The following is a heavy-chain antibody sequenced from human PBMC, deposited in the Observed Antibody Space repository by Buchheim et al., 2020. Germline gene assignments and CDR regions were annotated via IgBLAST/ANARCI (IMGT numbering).Heavy chain of an antibody. D-gene: IGHD4-17*01. Sequence: QVQLVESGGGVVQPGRSLRLSCAASGFTFSSYAMHWVRQAPGKGLEWVAVISYDGSNKYYADSVKGRFTISRDNSKNTLYLQMNSLRAEDTAVYYCAREDYGDYSYYFDYWGQGTL. CDR3: AREDYGDYSYYFDY. CDR1: GFTFSSYA. J-gene: IGHJ4*02. CDR2: ISYDGSNK. V-gene: IGHV3-30-3*01.